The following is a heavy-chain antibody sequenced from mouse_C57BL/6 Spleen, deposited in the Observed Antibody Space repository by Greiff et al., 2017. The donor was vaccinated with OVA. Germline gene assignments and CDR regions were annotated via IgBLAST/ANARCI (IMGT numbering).Heavy chain of an antibody. Sequence: QVQLQQPGAELVRPGSSVKLSCKASGYTFTSYWMHWVQQSPIQGLEWIGNIDPSDSDTYYHHNLKDQVTLSVDKSSSTAYMQLSSLTSEDSAVYYCARTPITTVVATKGYFDVWGTGTTVTVSS. J-gene: IGHJ1*03. CDR3: ARTPITTVVATKGYFDV. V-gene: IGHV1-52*01. D-gene: IGHD1-1*01. CDR1: GYTFTSYW. CDR2: IDPSDSDT.